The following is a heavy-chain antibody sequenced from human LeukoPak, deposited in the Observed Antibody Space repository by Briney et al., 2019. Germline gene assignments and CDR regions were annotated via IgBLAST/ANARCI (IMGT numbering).Heavy chain of an antibody. V-gene: IGHV3-73*01. D-gene: IGHD6-19*01. J-gene: IGHJ6*02. CDR2: IRSKANSYAT. CDR3: TRHPDSSGWYGGYYYYGMDV. Sequence: PGGSLKLSCAASGFTFSGSAMDWVRQASGKGLEWVGGIRSKANSYATAYAASVKGRFTISRDDSKNTAYLQMNSLKTEDTAVYYCTRHPDSSGWYGGYYYYGMDVWGQGTTVTVSS. CDR1: GFTFSGSA.